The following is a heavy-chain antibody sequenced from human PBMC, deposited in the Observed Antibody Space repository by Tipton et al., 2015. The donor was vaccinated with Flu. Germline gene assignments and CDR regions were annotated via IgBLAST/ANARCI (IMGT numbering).Heavy chain of an antibody. Sequence: TLSLTCPVSGDSIGSAYYWGWVRQAPGQGLEWIGNIHRTGTTYYNPSLKSRVTISIETSKNQFSLKVTAVAAADSGVYYCARRAYSNYVSDPKSWFDPWGRGTLVTVSS. V-gene: IGHV4-38-2*01. CDR1: GDSIGSAYY. CDR3: ARRAYSNYVSDPKSWFDP. D-gene: IGHD4-11*01. CDR2: IHRTGTT. J-gene: IGHJ5*02.